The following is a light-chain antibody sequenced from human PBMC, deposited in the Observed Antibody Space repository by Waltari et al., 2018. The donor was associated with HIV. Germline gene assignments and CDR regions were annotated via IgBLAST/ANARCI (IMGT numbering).Light chain of an antibody. Sequence: LQLTQSPSSLSSFVGDRVTITCRASQSINTNLNCYQQLPAKAPKLFIDAASTLQSGVPIKFNGGGAGSDFTCTINSLQPEDTATFDCQQTYSIPRTFGRGTRVEI. V-gene: IGKV1-39*01. CDR3: QQTYSIPRT. J-gene: IGKJ4*01. CDR2: AAS. CDR1: QSINTN.